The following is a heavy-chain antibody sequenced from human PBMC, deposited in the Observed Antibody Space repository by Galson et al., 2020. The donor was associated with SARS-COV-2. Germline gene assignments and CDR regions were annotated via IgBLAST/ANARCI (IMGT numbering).Heavy chain of an antibody. V-gene: IGHV4-59*08. CDR2: IYYSGSA. D-gene: IGHD6-13*01. CDR3: ARPNHRVWGRAFDI. Sequence: SQTLSLTCTVSGDSISSYSWSWIRQPPGKGLEWIGYIYYSGSANYNPSLKSRLTMSADTSKNQFPLRLTSVTAADTAVYYCARPNHRVWGRAFDIWGQGTMVTVSS. CDR1: GDSISSYS. J-gene: IGHJ3*02.